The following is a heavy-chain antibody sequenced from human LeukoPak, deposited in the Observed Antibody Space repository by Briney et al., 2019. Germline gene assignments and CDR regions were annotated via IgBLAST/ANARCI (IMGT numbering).Heavy chain of an antibody. V-gene: IGHV3-30*02. CDR1: GFTFSSYG. D-gene: IGHD2-8*01. CDR3: AKDRCSNGIGCYYYYMDV. J-gene: IGHJ6*03. CDR2: IQDDGSNE. Sequence: GGSLRLSCAASGFTFSSYGMHWVRQAPGKGLEWVAYIQDDGSNEQYADSVKGRFSISRDSSKNILYLQMNSLRAEDTAVYYCAKDRCSNGIGCYYYYMDVWGKGTTVTISS.